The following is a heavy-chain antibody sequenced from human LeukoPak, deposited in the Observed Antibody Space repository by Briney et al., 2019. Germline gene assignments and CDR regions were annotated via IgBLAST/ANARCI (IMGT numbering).Heavy chain of an antibody. V-gene: IGHV4-34*10. J-gene: IGHJ5*02. CDR2: LSHSGSA. CDR3: ARFGSTSGRGFDP. D-gene: IGHD2-2*01. Sequence: SETLSLTCAVYGGSFSGYYWSWIRQPPGKGLEWIGTLSHSGSAYYNPSLKSRITMTMDTSKNQFSLQLTSVTAADTAVYFCARFGSTSGRGFDPWGQGTLVTVSS. CDR1: GGSFSGYY.